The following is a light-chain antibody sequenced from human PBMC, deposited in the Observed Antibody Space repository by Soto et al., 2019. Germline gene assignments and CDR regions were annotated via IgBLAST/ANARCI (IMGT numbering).Light chain of an antibody. CDR1: QSVNRD. Sequence: EIVLTQSPATLSSSPGERATLSCRASQSVNRDLAWYQQKLGQAPRLLIYDASKRATGIPARFSGSGSGTDFTLTISSLEPEDFAVYYCHQRSHWPPGSTFGQGTRLEIK. J-gene: IGKJ5*01. CDR2: DAS. CDR3: HQRSHWPPGST. V-gene: IGKV3-11*01.